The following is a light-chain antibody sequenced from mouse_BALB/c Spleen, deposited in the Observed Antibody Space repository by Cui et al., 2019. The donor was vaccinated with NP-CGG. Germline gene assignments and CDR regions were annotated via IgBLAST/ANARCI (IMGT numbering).Light chain of an antibody. CDR3: ALWYSNHWV. CDR2: GTN. V-gene: IGLV1*01. Sequence: QAVLTQETAPTTSPGETVTLTCRSSTGAVTTTNYANWVQEKPDHLFTGLIGGTNNRAPGVPARFSGSLIGDKAALTITGAQTEDEAIYFCALWYSNHWVFGGGTKVTVL. CDR1: TGAVTTTNY. J-gene: IGLJ1*01.